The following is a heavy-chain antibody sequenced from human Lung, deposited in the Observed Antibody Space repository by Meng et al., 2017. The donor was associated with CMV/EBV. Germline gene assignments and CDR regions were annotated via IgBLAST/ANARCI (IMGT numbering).Heavy chain of an antibody. CDR3: AREVVGSGGALDD. CDR2: IYFTGNT. J-gene: IGHJ4*02. D-gene: IGHD3-10*01. Sequence: SXTXSLXCTASTDSFNDINFYWGWIRQPPGKGLEWIGNIYFTGNTYYNPSLKSRVTLTVDTSKKQFSLKLKSVTAADTAVYYCAREVVGSGGALDDWSQGXLVTVSS. CDR1: TDSFNDINFY. V-gene: IGHV4-39*07.